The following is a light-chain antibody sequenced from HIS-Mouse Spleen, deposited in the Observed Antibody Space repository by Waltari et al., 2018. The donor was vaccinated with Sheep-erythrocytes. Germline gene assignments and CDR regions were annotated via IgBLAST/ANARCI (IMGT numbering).Light chain of an antibody. J-gene: IGLJ3*02. CDR3: CSYAGSSTPWV. CDR1: SSDVGSYNL. CDR2: EGS. V-gene: IGLV2-23*01. Sequence: QSALTQPASVSGSPGQSITISCTGTSSDVGSYNLVSWYQPHPGKAPKLMIYEGSKRPSGVSDRFSGSQSGNTASLTISGLQAEDEADYYCCSYAGSSTPWVFGGGTKLTVL.